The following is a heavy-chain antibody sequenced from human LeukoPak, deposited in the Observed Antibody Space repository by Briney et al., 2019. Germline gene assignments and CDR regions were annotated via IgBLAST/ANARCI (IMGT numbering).Heavy chain of an antibody. CDR2: IYYSGST. J-gene: IGHJ6*03. CDR1: GGSISSSSYY. Sequence: SETLSLTYTVSGGSISSSSYYWGWIRQPPGKGLEWIGSIYYSGSTYYNPSLKSRVTISVDTSKNQFSLKLSSVTAADAAVYYCARAPGIAAPGTFWYYYYYMDVWGKGTTVTISS. CDR3: ARAPGIAAPGTFWYYYYYMDV. V-gene: IGHV4-39*01. D-gene: IGHD6-13*01.